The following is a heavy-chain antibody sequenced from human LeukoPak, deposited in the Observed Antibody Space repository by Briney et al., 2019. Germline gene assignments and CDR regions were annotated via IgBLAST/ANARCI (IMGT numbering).Heavy chain of an antibody. CDR2: IYTSGST. CDR3: ARGPRGWFDP. D-gene: IGHD3-10*01. Sequence: SETLSLTCTVSGGSISSYYWSWIRQPPGKGLEWIGYIYTSGSTNYNPSLKSRVTISVDTSKNQFSLKLSSVTAADTAVYYCARGPRGWFDPWGQGTLVTVSS. J-gene: IGHJ5*02. CDR1: GGSISSYY. V-gene: IGHV4-4*09.